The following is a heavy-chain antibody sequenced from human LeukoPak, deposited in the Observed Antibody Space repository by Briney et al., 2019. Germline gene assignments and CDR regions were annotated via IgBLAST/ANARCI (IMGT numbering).Heavy chain of an antibody. CDR2: IYYSGST. J-gene: IGHJ5*02. CDR3: ARDLVTYDFWSGYYTKYWFDP. CDR1: GGSISSYY. V-gene: IGHV4-59*01. D-gene: IGHD3-3*01. Sequence: PSETLSLTCTVSGGSISSYYWSWIRQPPGKGLEWIGYIYYSGSTNYNPSLKSRVTISVDTSKNQFPLKLSSVTAADTAVYYCARDLVTYDFWSGYYTKYWFDPWGQGTLVTVSS.